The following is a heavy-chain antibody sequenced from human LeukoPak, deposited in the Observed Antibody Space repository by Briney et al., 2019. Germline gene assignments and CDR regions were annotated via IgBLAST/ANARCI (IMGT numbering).Heavy chain of an antibody. CDR1: GGSISSSTYF. D-gene: IGHD5-24*01. J-gene: IGHJ5*02. V-gene: IGHV4-39*07. CDR2: IYYSGST. Sequence: SETLSLTCTVSGGSISSSTYFWGWIRQPPGKGLEWIVTIYYSGSTYYNPSLKSRFTISVDSSKNQFSLRLSSVTAADTAVYYCARESLTWLQSRTSWFDPWGQGTLVTVSS. CDR3: ARESLTWLQSRTSWFDP.